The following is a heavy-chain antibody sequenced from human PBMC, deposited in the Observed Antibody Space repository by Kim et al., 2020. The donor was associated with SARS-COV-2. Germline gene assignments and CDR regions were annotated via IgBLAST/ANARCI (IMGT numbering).Heavy chain of an antibody. CDR3: ATVDTAMVIGDY. V-gene: IGHV4-30-4*01. CDR1: GGSISSGDYY. J-gene: IGHJ4*02. D-gene: IGHD5-18*01. CDR2: IYYSGST. Sequence: SETLSLTCTVSGGSISSGDYYWSWIRQPPGKGLEWIGYIYYSGSTYYNPSLKSRVTISVDTSKNQFSLKLSSVTAADTAVYYCATVDTAMVIGDYWGQGTLVTVSS.